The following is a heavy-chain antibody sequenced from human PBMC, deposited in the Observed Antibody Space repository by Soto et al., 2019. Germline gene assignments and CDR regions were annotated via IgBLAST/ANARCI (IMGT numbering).Heavy chain of an antibody. CDR2: LYYSDNT. CDR3: ARVGGVAARTFDY. V-gene: IGHV4-59*01. J-gene: IGHJ4*02. CDR1: GCSISPFY. Sequence: LSLTCTVSGCSISPFYWIWVRQPPGKGLEWIGYLYYSDNTNYNPSLKSRVTISVDASKNQVSLRLTSVTAADTAVYYCARVGGVAARTFDYWGQGTVVTVSS. D-gene: IGHD3-16*01.